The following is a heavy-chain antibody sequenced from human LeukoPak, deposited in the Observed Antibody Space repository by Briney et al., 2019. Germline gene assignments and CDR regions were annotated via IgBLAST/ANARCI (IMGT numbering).Heavy chain of an antibody. CDR2: INSSGGDT. Sequence: ASVKVSCKASGYTFSNYYMHWLRQAPGQGLEWMGVINSSGGDTSYAQKFQARVTMTRDTSTSTLYMELSSLRSEDTAVYYCARGLGGSGGFSYYFDFWGQGTLVTVSS. J-gene: IGHJ4*02. V-gene: IGHV1-46*01. D-gene: IGHD3-10*01. CDR1: GYTFSNYY. CDR3: ARGLGGSGGFSYYFDF.